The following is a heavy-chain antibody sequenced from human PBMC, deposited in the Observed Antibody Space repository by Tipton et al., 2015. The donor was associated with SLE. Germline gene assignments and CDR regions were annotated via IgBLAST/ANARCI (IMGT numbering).Heavy chain of an antibody. D-gene: IGHD3-22*01. Sequence: VQLVQSGAEVKRPGESLKISCKGSGYSFTTYWIAWVRQMPGKGLEWMGIIYPGDSDTRYSPSFQGQVTISADKSISTAYLQWSSLKASDTAMYYCARHSSYYDSSGYSYWYFDLWGRGTLVTVSS. CDR1: GYSFTTYW. CDR2: IYPGDSDT. J-gene: IGHJ2*01. V-gene: IGHV5-51*01. CDR3: ARHSSYYDSSGYSYWYFDL.